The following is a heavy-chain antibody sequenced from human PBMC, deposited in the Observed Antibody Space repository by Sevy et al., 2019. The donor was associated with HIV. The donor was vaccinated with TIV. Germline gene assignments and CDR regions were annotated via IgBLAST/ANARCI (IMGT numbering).Heavy chain of an antibody. CDR2: IYYSGST. D-gene: IGHD3-22*01. J-gene: IGHJ4*02. CDR3: ARGGYYDSSGYYLDY. Sequence: SETLSLTCTVSGGSISSGGYYWSWIRQHPGKGLEWIGYIYYSGSTYYNPSLKSRVTISVDTSKNQFSLKLSSVTAADTAMYYCARGGYYDSSGYYLDYWGQGTLVTVSS. CDR1: GGSISSGGYY. V-gene: IGHV4-31*03.